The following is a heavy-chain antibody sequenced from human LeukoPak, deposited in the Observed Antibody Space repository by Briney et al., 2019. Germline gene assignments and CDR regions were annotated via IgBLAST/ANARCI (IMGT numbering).Heavy chain of an antibody. CDR1: GFNFHSYG. D-gene: IGHD6-19*01. Sequence: PGGSLRLPCAASGFNFHSYGMHWVRQALGKGLDWVAFVRYDGSIQYYADSVKGRFAISRDNSKDTVSLQMNSLRPEDTAVYYCGKGSSTSACPDYWGQGTLVTVSS. CDR3: GKGSSTSACPDY. CDR2: VRYDGSIQ. J-gene: IGHJ4*02. V-gene: IGHV3-30*02.